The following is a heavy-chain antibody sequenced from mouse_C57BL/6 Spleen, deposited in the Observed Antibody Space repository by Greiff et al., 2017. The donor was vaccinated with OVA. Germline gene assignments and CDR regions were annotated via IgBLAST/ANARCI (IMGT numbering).Heavy chain of an antibody. J-gene: IGHJ3*01. V-gene: IGHV1-15*01. D-gene: IGHD2-4*01. CDR1: GYTFTDYE. CDR2: IDPETGGT. Sequence: QVQLQQSGAELVRPGASVTLSCKASGYTFTDYEMHWVKQTPVHGLEWIGAIDPETGGTAYNQKFKGKAILTADKSSSTAYMELRSLTSEDSAVYYCSNDYQAWFAYWGHGTLVTVSA. CDR3: SNDYQAWFAY.